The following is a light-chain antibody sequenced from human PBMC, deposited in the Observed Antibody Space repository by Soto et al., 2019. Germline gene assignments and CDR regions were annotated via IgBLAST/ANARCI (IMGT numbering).Light chain of an antibody. J-gene: IGKJ2*01. Sequence: DIQMTQFPSSLSASVGDRVTITCRASQTINSXLNWYQHKPGKAPKLLIYAASTLQSGVPSRFSGSGSGTDFTLTISSLQPEDFATYYCQQSYRTPYTFGQGTKLEIK. V-gene: IGKV1-39*01. CDR3: QQSYRTPYT. CDR2: AAS. CDR1: QTINSX.